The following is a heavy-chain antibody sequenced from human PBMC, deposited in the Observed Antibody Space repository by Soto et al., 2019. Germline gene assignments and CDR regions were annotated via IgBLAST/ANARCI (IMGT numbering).Heavy chain of an antibody. Sequence: GGSLRLSCAASGFSFGVYAMSWVRQAPGKGLEWVATISGGIRSTYYADAVKGRFTISRDISRSTLDLQMNSLRVEDTALYYCAKLRGRGIFEYWGQGTMVTVSS. CDR3: AKLRGRGIFEY. CDR1: GFSFGVYA. V-gene: IGHV3-23*01. D-gene: IGHD1-26*01. J-gene: IGHJ4*02. CDR2: ISGGIRST.